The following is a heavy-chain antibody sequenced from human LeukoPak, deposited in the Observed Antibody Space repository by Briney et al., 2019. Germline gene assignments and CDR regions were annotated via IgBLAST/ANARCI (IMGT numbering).Heavy chain of an antibody. Sequence: PGGSLRLSCAASGFTFSSYAMSWVRQAPGKGLEWVGRTRKKGKSYSTEYAASVKGRFTMSRDDSKDSVYLQMNSLKTEDTAVYYCARVGPYSIDAFDLWGPGTRVTVSS. CDR2: TRKKGKSYST. CDR3: ARVGPYSIDAFDL. D-gene: IGHD1-26*01. V-gene: IGHV3-72*01. J-gene: IGHJ3*01. CDR1: GFTFSSYA.